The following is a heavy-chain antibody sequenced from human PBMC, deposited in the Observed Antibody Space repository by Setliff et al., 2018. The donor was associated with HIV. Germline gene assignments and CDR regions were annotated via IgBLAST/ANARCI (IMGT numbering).Heavy chain of an antibody. J-gene: IGHJ3*01. CDR1: GRSFSGYY. Sequence: SETLSLTCAVYGRSFSGYYWNWIRQSPGKGLEWIGEINHSGGTNYNPSLKIRVTMSIDTSKNQFSLNVSSVTAADTAVYYCARGWGHDGFDFWGQGTMVTVSS. CDR3: ARGWGHDGFDF. D-gene: IGHD7-27*01. CDR2: INHSGGT. V-gene: IGHV4-34*01.